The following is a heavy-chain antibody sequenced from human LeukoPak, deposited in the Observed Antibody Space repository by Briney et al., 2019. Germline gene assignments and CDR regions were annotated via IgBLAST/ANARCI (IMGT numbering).Heavy chain of an antibody. Sequence: ASVKVSCKASGYTFTGYYMHWVRQAPGQGLEWMGWINPNSGGTNYAQKFQGRVIMTRDTSISTAYMELSRLRSDDTAVYYCARVESPGIAAAGTGYWGQGTLVTVSS. CDR3: ARVESPGIAAAGTGY. V-gene: IGHV1-2*02. CDR1: GYTFTGYY. D-gene: IGHD6-13*01. CDR2: INPNSGGT. J-gene: IGHJ4*02.